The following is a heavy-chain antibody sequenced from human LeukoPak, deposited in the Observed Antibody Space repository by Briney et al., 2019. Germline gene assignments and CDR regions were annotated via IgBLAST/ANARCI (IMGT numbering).Heavy chain of an antibody. CDR1: GYSFTSYW. V-gene: IGHV5-51*01. J-gene: IGHJ6*03. CDR2: IYPGDSDT. Sequence: GESLKISCRGSGYSFTSYWIGWVRQMPGKGLEWMGIIYPGDSDTRYSPSFQGQVTISADKSISTAYLQWSSLKASDTAMCYCARTKIVGGYYYYYMDVWGKGATVTVSS. CDR3: ARTKIVGGYYYYYMDV. D-gene: IGHD2-15*01.